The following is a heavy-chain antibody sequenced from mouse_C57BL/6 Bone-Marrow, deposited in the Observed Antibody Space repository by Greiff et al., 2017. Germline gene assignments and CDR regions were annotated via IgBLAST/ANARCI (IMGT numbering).Heavy chain of an antibody. Sequence: EVKVVESGGGLVQPKGSLKLSCAASGFSFNTYAMNWVRQAPGKGLEWVARIRSKSNNYATYYADSVKDRFTISRDDSESMLYLQMNNLKTEDTAMYYCVGDYDSYYAMDYWGQGTSVTVSS. CDR1: GFSFNTYA. V-gene: IGHV10-1*01. CDR3: VGDYDSYYAMDY. J-gene: IGHJ4*01. CDR2: IRSKSNNYAT. D-gene: IGHD2-4*01.